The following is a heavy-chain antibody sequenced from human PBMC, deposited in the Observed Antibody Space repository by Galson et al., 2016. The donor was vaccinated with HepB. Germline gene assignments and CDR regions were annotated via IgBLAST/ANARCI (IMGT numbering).Heavy chain of an antibody. Sequence: SLRLSCAASGFTFSSYGMHWVRQAPGKGLEWVAVIWCDGSNKNYVDSVRGRFTISRDNSKNTLCLQMNTLRAEDTAVYYCARGTFCSGDSCYSAAFDMWGQGTMVTVSS. CDR2: IWCDGSNK. CDR1: GFTFSSYG. CDR3: ARGTFCSGDSCYSAAFDM. D-gene: IGHD2-15*01. V-gene: IGHV3-33*01. J-gene: IGHJ3*02.